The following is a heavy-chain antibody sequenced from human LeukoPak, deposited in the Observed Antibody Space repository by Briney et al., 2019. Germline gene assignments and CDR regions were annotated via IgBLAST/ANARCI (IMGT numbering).Heavy chain of an antibody. CDR1: GGSISSYY. Sequence: SETLSLTCTVSGGSISSYYWSWIRQPPGKGLDWIGYIYYSGSTNYNPSLKSRVTISVDTSKNQFSLKLSSVIAADTAVYYCARVDTVTTYAFDIWGQGTMVTVSS. D-gene: IGHD4-17*01. J-gene: IGHJ3*02. CDR3: ARVDTVTTYAFDI. V-gene: IGHV4-59*01. CDR2: IYYSGST.